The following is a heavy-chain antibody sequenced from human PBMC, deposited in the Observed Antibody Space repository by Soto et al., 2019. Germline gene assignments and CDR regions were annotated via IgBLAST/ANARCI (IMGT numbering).Heavy chain of an antibody. CDR3: ARAKWENYAFDI. V-gene: IGHV4-61*01. D-gene: IGHD1-26*01. J-gene: IGHJ3*02. Sequence: SETLSLTCTVSGGSVSSGSYYWSWIRQPPGKGLEWIGYIYYSGSTNYNPSLRSRVTISVDTSKNQFSLKLSSVTAADTAVYYCARAKWENYAFDIWGQGTMVTVSS. CDR1: GGSVSSGSYY. CDR2: IYYSGST.